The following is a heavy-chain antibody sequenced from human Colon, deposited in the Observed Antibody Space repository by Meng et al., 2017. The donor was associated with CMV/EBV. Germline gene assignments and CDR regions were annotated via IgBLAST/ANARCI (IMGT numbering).Heavy chain of an antibody. V-gene: IGHV1-18*01. D-gene: IGHD3-16*01. J-gene: IGHJ4*02. CDR1: GYTFTSYG. CDR2: IRGHNGDT. Sequence: QVQLVQSGAEVKKPGASVKVSCKASGYTFTSYGISWVRQAPGQGLEWMGYIRGHNGDTSYAQKDQGRLTLTTDAARNTAYMELTSLTYDDTAVYYCARDDPGDPLDFWGQGTLVTVSS. CDR3: ARDDPGDPLDF.